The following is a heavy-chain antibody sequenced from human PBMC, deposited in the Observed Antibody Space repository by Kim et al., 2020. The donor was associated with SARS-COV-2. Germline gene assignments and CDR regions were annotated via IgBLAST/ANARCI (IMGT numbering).Heavy chain of an antibody. CDR3: AVDDPGRASGGPIA. V-gene: IGHV3-66*01. CDR1: GFTVSSYD. Sequence: GGSLRLSCAASGFTVSSYDMNWVRQAPGKVLEWVSDIYSSGSTFYSESSEGRCTISRGNSKKTLYLQMKSRLGDETTVDYYAVDDPGRASGGPIAWG. D-gene: IGHD5-12*01. J-gene: IGHJ6*01. CDR2: IYSSGST.